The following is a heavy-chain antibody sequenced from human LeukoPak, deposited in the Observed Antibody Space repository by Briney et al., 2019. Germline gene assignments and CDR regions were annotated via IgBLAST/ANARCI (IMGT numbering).Heavy chain of an antibody. CDR2: IYNSGST. CDR1: GGSISSSSYY. Sequence: SETLSLTCTVSGGSISSSSYYWGWIRQPPGKGLEWIGYIYNSGSTEYNPSLKSRVTISVDTSKNLFSLKLTSVTDTAVYYCATCRDEFGDYGFTSWGQGTLVTVSS. J-gene: IGHJ5*02. V-gene: IGHV4-39*07. D-gene: IGHD4-17*01. CDR3: ATCRDEFGDYGFTS.